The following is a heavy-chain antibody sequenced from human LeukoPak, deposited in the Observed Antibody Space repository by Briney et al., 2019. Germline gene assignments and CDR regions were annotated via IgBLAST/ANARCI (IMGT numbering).Heavy chain of an antibody. CDR2: IKQDVSEK. J-gene: IGHJ5*02. CDR3: ARVMGVGARNWFDP. D-gene: IGHD1-26*01. Sequence: QTGGSLRLSCAASGFTFMTYWMSWVRQAPGKGLEWVANIKQDVSEKYYVDSVKGRFTISRDNAKNSLYLQMNSLRAEDTALYYCARVMGVGARNWFDPWGQGTLVTVSS. V-gene: IGHV3-7*03. CDR1: GFTFMTYW.